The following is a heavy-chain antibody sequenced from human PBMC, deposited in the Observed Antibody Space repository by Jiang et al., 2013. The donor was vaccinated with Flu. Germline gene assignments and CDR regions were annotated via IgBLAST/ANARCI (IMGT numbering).Heavy chain of an antibody. V-gene: IGHV4-34*01. J-gene: IGHJ4*02. CDR3: ASLHRGSYYRGRTD. D-gene: IGHD1-26*01. CDR2: INHSGST. CDR1: GGSFSGYY. Sequence: LLKPSETLSLTCAVYGGSFSGYYWSWIRQPPGKGLEWIGEINHSGSTNYNPSLKSRVTISVDTSKNQFSLKLSSVTAADTAVYYCASLHRGSYYRGRTDWGQGTLVTVSS.